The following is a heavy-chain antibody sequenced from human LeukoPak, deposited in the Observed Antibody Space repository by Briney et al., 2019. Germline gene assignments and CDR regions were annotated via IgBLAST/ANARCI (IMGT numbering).Heavy chain of an antibody. CDR1: GYTFTSHD. CDR3: ARIIFAGLRACDK. D-gene: IGHD3-10*01. J-gene: IGHJ3*02. V-gene: IGHV1-8*01. CDR2: MNPNNGKA. Sequence: ASVKVSCKPSGYTFTSHDINWVRQATGQDLEWLGWMNPNNGKAAYAQKFQGRITKTRNTAIRTAYMELTSLTSEDAAIYYCARIIFAGLRACDKWGQGTMVTVS.